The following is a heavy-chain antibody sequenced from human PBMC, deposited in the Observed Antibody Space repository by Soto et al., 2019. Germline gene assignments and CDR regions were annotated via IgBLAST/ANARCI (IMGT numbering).Heavy chain of an antibody. CDR2: ISANNGKT. D-gene: IGHD4-17*01. J-gene: IGHJ4*02. Sequence: QAHLVQSGPEVKKPGASVKVSCKGSGYIFTSYGIAWVRQAPGQGLEWMGWISANNGKTEYAQKFKGRVTVTRDTSTSTAYLELRSLRSDDTALYYCARGRYGDYWGQGALVTVSS. CDR1: GYIFTSYG. V-gene: IGHV1-18*01. CDR3: ARGRYGDY.